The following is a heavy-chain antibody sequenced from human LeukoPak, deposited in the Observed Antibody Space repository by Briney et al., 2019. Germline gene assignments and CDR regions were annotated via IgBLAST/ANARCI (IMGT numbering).Heavy chain of an antibody. CDR3: ARFGAEGY. CDR2: VNPNSGGT. Sequence: ASVKVSCKASGYTFTGYYIHWVRQAPGQGLEWMGWVNPNSGGTNYAQKFQGRVTMTRDTSISTAYMELSSLRSDDTAIYYCARFGAEGYWGQGTLVTVSS. J-gene: IGHJ4*02. D-gene: IGHD1-26*01. CDR1: GYTFTGYY. V-gene: IGHV1-2*02.